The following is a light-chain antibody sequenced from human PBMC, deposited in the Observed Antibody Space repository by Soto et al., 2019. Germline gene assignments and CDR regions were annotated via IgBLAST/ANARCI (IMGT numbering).Light chain of an antibody. V-gene: IGKV1-39*01. Sequence: DIQMTQSPSSLSASVGETITITCRASQSISSSLNWFQHSPGQPPKLLLFAASNLHAGVPPRFSGSGSGTSFXLTXRSLXPXXXAXXXXXXXXNLPRTFGPGTRVEFK. J-gene: IGKJ1*01. CDR2: AAS. CDR1: QSISSS. CDR3: XXXXNLPRT.